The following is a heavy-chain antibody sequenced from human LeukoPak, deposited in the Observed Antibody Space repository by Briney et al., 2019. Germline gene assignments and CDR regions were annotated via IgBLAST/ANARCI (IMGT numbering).Heavy chain of an antibody. CDR3: AKRGTSYDSSGYYYLYYFDY. CDR2: IKQDGSEI. CDR1: GFTFSSYA. Sequence: GGSLRLSCAASGFTFSSYAMSWVRQAPGKGLEWVANIKQDGSEIYYLDSVKGRFTISRDNSKNTLYLQMNSLRAEDTAVYYCAKRGTSYDSSGYYYLYYFDYWGQGTLVTVSS. J-gene: IGHJ4*02. D-gene: IGHD3-22*01. V-gene: IGHV3-7*03.